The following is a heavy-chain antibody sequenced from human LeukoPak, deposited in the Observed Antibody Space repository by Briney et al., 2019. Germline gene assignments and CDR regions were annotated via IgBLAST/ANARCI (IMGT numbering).Heavy chain of an antibody. D-gene: IGHD3-3*01. CDR1: GYSFTSHW. CDR2: IYPADSDA. Sequence: GESLKISCKGSGYSFTSHWIGWVRQTPEKGLEWMGIIYPADSDARYSPSFQGQVTISVDKSISTTFLHWSSLEASDTAMYFCARESASNEWDSWGQGTLVTVSS. J-gene: IGHJ4*02. CDR3: ARESASNEWDS. V-gene: IGHV5-51*01.